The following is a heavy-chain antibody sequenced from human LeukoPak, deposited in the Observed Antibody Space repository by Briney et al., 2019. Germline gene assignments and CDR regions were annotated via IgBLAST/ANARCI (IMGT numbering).Heavy chain of an antibody. J-gene: IGHJ3*02. CDR2: IYYSGST. D-gene: IGHD3-16*02. Sequence: SETLSLTCTVSGGSISNYYWSWVRQSPGKGLECIGYIYYSGSTNYNPSLKSRVTISADTSKNQFSLRLNSVTAADTAVYYCARDRYGFAFDIWGQGTMVTVSS. V-gene: IGHV4-59*01. CDR1: GGSISNYY. CDR3: ARDRYGFAFDI.